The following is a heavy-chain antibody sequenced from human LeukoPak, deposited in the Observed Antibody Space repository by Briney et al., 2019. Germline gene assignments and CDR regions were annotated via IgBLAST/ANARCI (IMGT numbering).Heavy chain of an antibody. Sequence: SETLSLTCAVHGGSFTTYYWSWIRQPPGKGLEWIGEVNHSGNTYNNPSLKSRVSMSVDTSKNQFSLRLSSVTAADTAVYYCASKGPMVRPMGVWGTGATVTVSS. CDR1: GGSFTTYY. CDR3: ASKGPMVRPMGV. V-gene: IGHV4-34*01. CDR2: VNHSGNT. J-gene: IGHJ6*03. D-gene: IGHD3-10*01.